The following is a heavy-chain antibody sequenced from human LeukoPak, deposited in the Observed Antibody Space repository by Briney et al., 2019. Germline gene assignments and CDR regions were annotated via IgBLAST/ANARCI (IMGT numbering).Heavy chain of an antibody. CDR1: GFPFSRYG. V-gene: IGHV3-30*18. Sequence: GGSLRLSCAASGFPFSRYGMHWVRQAPGKGLEWVAVISYDGTNKYYADSVNGRFTISRDNSKNTLYLQMNSLRAEDTAVYYCAKDRIAVAGYFDYWGQGTLVTVSS. CDR2: ISYDGTNK. J-gene: IGHJ4*02. D-gene: IGHD6-19*01. CDR3: AKDRIAVAGYFDY.